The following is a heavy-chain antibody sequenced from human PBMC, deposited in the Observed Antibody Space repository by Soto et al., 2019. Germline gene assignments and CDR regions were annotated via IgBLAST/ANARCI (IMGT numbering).Heavy chain of an antibody. CDR3: AGRGGEGYYFDY. D-gene: IGHD3-10*01. J-gene: IGHJ4*02. CDR1: GYIFTSYY. Sequence: QVQLVQSGAEVKKPGASVKVSCKASGYIFTSYYMHWVRQAPGQGLEWMGIINPSGGSTSYAQKCQDRVTMTRDTSTSTVYMELSSLRSEDTAVYYCAGRGGEGYYFDYWGQGTLVTVSS. V-gene: IGHV1-46*01. CDR2: INPSGGST.